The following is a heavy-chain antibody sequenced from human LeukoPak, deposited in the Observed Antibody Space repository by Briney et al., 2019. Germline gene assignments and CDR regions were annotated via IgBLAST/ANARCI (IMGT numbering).Heavy chain of an antibody. CDR3: ARAGRPPVYYDSSGYYRLGYYFDY. D-gene: IGHD3-22*01. Sequence: PSETLSLTCAVYGGSFSGYYWSWIRQPPGKGLEWIGEINHSGSTNYNPSLKRRVTISVDTSKNQFSLKLSSVTAADTAVYYCARAGRPPVYYDSSGYYRLGYYFDYWGQGTLVTVSS. V-gene: IGHV4-34*01. J-gene: IGHJ4*02. CDR1: GGSFSGYY. CDR2: INHSGST.